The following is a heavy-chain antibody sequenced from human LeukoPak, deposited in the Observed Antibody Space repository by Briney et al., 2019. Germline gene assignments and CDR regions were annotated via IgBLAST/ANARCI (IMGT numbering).Heavy chain of an antibody. CDR1: SGSISSSTYY. V-gene: IGHV4-39*07. CDR2: IYYTGST. D-gene: IGHD6-13*01. J-gene: IGHJ5*02. Sequence: SETLSLTCTVSSGSISSSTYYWGWIRQPPGKGLEWIGTIYYTGSTYYNPSLKSRVTISVDTSKNQFSLKLSSVTAADTAVYYCAPRGSSSWFDPWGQGTLVTVSS. CDR3: APRGSSSWFDP.